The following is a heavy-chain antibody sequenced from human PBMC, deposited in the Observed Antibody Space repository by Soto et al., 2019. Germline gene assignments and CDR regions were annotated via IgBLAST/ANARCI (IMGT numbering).Heavy chain of an antibody. V-gene: IGHV3-33*01. Sequence: GGSLRLSCAASGFTFSNYGIHWVRQAPGKGLEWVAVIWYDGTNKFYADSVKGRFTISRDNSKNTLSLQMNSLRAEDTAVYYCARDVLRPILIGEAYYYYGMDVWGQGTTDPVSS. J-gene: IGHJ6*01. CDR3: ARDVLRPILIGEAYYYYGMDV. CDR1: GFTFSNYG. CDR2: IWYDGTNK. D-gene: IGHD3-10*01.